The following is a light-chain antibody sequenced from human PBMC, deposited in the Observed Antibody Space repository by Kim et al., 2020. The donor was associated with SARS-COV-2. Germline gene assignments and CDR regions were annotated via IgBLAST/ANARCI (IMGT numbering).Light chain of an antibody. CDR3: CSYADTSTLV. CDR2: EAT. V-gene: IGLV2-23*01. Sequence: GQSFTISCTGTSSDVGSFNLVSWYQQEPGKAPKLMIYEATKRPSGVSNRFSGSKSGNTASLTISGLQAEDEADYYCCSYADTSTLVFGGGTQLTVL. CDR1: SSDVGSFNL. J-gene: IGLJ2*01.